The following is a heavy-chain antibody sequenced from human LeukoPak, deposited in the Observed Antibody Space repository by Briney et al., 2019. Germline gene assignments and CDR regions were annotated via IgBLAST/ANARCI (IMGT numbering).Heavy chain of an antibody. D-gene: IGHD3-3*01. Sequence: PSETLSLTCTVSGGSISSYYWSWIRQPAGKGLEWIGRIYTSGSTNYNPSLKSRVTMSVDTSKNQFSLKLSSVTAADTAVYYCARSPSERFLEWSPGGHWFDPWGQGTLVTVSS. J-gene: IGHJ5*02. CDR1: GGSISSYY. V-gene: IGHV4-4*07. CDR3: ARSPSERFLEWSPGGHWFDP. CDR2: IYTSGST.